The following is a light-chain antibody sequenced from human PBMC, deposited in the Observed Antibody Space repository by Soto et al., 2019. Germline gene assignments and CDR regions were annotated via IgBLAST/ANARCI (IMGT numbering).Light chain of an antibody. V-gene: IGKV1-5*03. CDR3: QQYNSYPKT. CDR2: KAS. Sequence: DIHMTQYHSTLSASVGNRVTITCRASQSISSWLAWYQQKPGKAPKLLIYKASSLESGVPSRFSGSGSGTEFTLTISSLQPDDFATYYCQQYNSYPKTFGQGTKVDIK. CDR1: QSISSW. J-gene: IGKJ1*01.